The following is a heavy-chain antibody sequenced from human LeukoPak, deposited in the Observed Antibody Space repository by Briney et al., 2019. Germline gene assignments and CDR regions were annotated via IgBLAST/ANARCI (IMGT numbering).Heavy chain of an antibody. CDR3: ARQGNSYCSGGSCYDPNWFDS. Sequence: KPSETLSLTCIVSGGSISSSGYYWGWIRQPPGKGLEWIGSMYYSGSTYYNPSLKSRVTISVDTSKNQFSLKLSSVTAADTALYYCARQGNSYCSGGSCYDPNWFDSWGQGTLVTVSS. D-gene: IGHD2-15*01. CDR1: GGSISSSGYY. J-gene: IGHJ5*01. CDR2: MYYSGST. V-gene: IGHV4-39*01.